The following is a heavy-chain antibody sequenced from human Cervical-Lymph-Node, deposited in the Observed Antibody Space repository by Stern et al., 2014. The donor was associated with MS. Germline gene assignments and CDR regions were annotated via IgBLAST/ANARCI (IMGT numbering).Heavy chain of an antibody. D-gene: IGHD3-22*01. CDR2: IISIFGRT. CDR3: AREGPDYYDSSYAFDI. J-gene: IGHJ3*02. V-gene: IGHV1-69*06. Sequence: MQLVESGAEVKRPGSSVIVSCQASGGIFTTYAISWVRQAPGQGLEWMGAIISIFGRTNYAQKFPGRLTISADTSTSTAYMELSSLGYDDTAVYYCAREGPDYYDSSYAFDIWGQGTMVTVSS. CDR1: GGIFTTYA.